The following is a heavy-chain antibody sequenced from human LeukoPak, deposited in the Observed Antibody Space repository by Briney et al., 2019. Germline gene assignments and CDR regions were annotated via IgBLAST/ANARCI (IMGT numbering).Heavy chain of an antibody. CDR2: MNPNSGNT. CDR1: GYTFTSYD. Sequence: ASVKVSCKASGYTFTSYDINWVRQATGQGLEWMGWMNPNSGNTGYAQKFQGRVTMTRNTSISTAYMELSSLRSEDTAVYYCARGLGPAAAADSWGQGTLVTVSS. J-gene: IGHJ4*02. D-gene: IGHD6-13*01. CDR3: ARGLGPAAAADS. V-gene: IGHV1-8*01.